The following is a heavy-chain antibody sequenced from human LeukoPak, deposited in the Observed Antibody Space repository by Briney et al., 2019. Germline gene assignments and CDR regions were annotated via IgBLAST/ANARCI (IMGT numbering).Heavy chain of an antibody. CDR1: GYSFTSYW. CDR3: ARGYYCPNGVCPPGVSFDYYYYMDV. V-gene: IGHV5-51*01. D-gene: IGHD2-8*01. J-gene: IGHJ6*03. Sequence: GESLKISCKGSGYSFTSYWVGWVRQMPGKGLEWMGIIYPGDSDTRYSPSFQGQVTISADKSISTAYLQWSSLKASDTAMYYCARGYYCPNGVCPPGVSFDYYYYMDVWGKGTTVTVSS. CDR2: IYPGDSDT.